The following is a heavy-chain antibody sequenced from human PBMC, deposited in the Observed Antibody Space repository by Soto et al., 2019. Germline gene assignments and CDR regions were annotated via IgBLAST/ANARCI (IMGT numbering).Heavy chain of an antibody. CDR1: GGSIRSYY. Sequence: QVQLQESGPGLVKPSETLFLTCNVSGGSIRSYYWSWVRQPAGKPLEWIGRIYTSGSTNYNPSLKSRVSMSVDTSKNQFSLEVTSVTAADTAVYYCAREGASGFGMDVWGLGTTVTVSS. CDR3: AREGASGFGMDV. J-gene: IGHJ6*02. CDR2: IYTSGST. D-gene: IGHD1-26*01. V-gene: IGHV4-4*07.